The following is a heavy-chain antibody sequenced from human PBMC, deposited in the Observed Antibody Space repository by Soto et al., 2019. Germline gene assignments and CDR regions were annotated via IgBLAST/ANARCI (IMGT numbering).Heavy chain of an antibody. J-gene: IGHJ4*02. V-gene: IGHV3-30*18. D-gene: IGHD1-26*01. CDR2: ISYDGSNT. CDR1: GFTFSSYG. CDR3: AKEGGLSGSYYISSSYYFDY. Sequence: GGSLSLSCAASGFTFSSYGMHWVRPAPGKGLEWVAIISYDGSNTYYADSVKGRFTISRDNSKNTLYLQMNSLRAEDTSVYYCAKEGGLSGSYYISSSYYFDYWGQGTLVTVSS.